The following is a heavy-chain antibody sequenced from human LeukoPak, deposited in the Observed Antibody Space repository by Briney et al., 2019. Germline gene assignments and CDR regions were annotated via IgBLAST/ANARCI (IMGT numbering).Heavy chain of an antibody. CDR1: GYTFTGYY. Sequence: ASVKVSCKASGYTFTGYYMHWVRQAPGQGLEWMGWINPNSGGTNYAQKFQGRVTMTRDTSISTAYMELSRLRSDDTAVYYCAREYYYDSSGYYDFDYWGQGTLVTVSS. CDR3: AREYYYDSSGYYDFDY. D-gene: IGHD3-22*01. J-gene: IGHJ4*02. CDR2: INPNSGGT. V-gene: IGHV1-2*02.